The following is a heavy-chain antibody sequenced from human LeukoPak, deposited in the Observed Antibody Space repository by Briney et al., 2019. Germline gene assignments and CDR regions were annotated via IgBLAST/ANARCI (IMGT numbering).Heavy chain of an antibody. CDR3: ARDHALYSSGWYGYYGMDV. CDR2: ISYDGSHK. CDR1: GFTFSSYG. J-gene: IGHJ6*02. Sequence: GGSLRLSCAASGFTFSSYGMHWVRQAPGKGLEWVAVISYDGSHKYSADSVKGRFTISRDNAKNSLYLQMKGLRAEDTAVYYCARDHALYSSGWYGYYGMDVWGQGTTVAVSS. V-gene: IGHV3-30*03. D-gene: IGHD6-19*01.